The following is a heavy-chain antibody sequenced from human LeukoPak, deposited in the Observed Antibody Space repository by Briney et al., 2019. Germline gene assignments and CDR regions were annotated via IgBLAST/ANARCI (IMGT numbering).Heavy chain of an antibody. V-gene: IGHV3-21*01. D-gene: IGHD5-18*01. CDR3: AREYRYGYLDY. CDR2: ISSNGNYI. Sequence: GGSLRLSCAASGFTFNTYAMNWVRQAPGKGLELISSISSNGNYIYCADSLKGRFTGSRDNANNSLYVQMISLRAEDTAVYYCAREYRYGYLDYWGQGTLVTVSS. CDR1: GFTFNTYA. J-gene: IGHJ4*02.